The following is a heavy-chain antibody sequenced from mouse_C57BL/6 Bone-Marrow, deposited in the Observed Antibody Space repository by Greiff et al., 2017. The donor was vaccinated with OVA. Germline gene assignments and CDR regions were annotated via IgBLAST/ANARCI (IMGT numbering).Heavy chain of an antibody. D-gene: IGHD2-4*01. J-gene: IGHJ4*01. Sequence: QVQLQQPGAELVKPGASVKLSCKASGYTFTSYWMHWVKQRPGQGLEWIGMIQPNSGSTNYNEKFKSKATLTVDKSSSTAYMQLSSLTSEDSAVYYCARVYYDYDRAMDYWGQGTSVTVSS. CDR2: IQPNSGST. CDR1: GYTFTSYW. CDR3: ARVYYDYDRAMDY. V-gene: IGHV1-64*01.